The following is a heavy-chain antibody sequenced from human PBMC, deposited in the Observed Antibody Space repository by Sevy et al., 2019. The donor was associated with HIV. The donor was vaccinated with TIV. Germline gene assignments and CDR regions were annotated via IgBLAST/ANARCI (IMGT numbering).Heavy chain of an antibody. Sequence: GKSLKISCSASGFTVSRDYMTWVRLAPGKGLEWVSLIYTDGATYYADAVRGRFTISRENSQNTLYLQMNSLRAEDTAVYFCARVARQIITYWYFDLWGRGTLVIVSS. CDR1: GFTVSRDY. CDR2: IYTDGAT. CDR3: ARVARQIITYWYFDL. J-gene: IGHJ2*01. D-gene: IGHD3-10*01. V-gene: IGHV3-53*01.